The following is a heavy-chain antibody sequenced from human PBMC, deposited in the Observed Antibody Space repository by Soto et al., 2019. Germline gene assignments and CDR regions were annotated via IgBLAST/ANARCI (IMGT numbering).Heavy chain of an antibody. CDR3: VQTTGWPGFDF. Sequence: EVQLVESGGGLIQPGGSLRLSCAASGFAVSSKYMTWVRQAPGKGLEWVSVIYGGGTTYYDDSVKGRFTISRDTSKNTLYLQMNRLRAEDTAVYYCVQTTGWPGFDFWGQGTLVTVSS. V-gene: IGHV3-53*01. J-gene: IGHJ4*02. CDR1: GFAVSSKY. D-gene: IGHD6-19*01. CDR2: IYGGGTT.